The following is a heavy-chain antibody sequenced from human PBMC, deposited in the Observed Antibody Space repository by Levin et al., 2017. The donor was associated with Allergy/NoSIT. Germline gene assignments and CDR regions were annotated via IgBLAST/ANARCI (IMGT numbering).Heavy chain of an antibody. J-gene: IGHJ4*02. D-gene: IGHD3-22*01. CDR3: ARENDYYSRLFDY. V-gene: IGHV1-69*06. Sequence: GGSLRLSCKASGGTFSSYPFSWVRQAPGQGLEWMGGIIPIFGSTNYAQKFQGRVTITADKSTSTAYMELSSLRSEDTAVYYCARENDYYSRLFDYWGQGTLVTVSS. CDR1: GGTFSSYP. CDR2: IIPIFGST.